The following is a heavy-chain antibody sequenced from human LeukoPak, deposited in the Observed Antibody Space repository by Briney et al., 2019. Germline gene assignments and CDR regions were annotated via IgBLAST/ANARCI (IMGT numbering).Heavy chain of an antibody. CDR2: IKRDGSEK. D-gene: IGHD5-12*01. V-gene: IGHV3-7*04. CDR1: GFTFSSYW. CDR3: ARGYSGYPNWFDP. J-gene: IGHJ5*02. Sequence: PGGSLRLSCAASGFTFSSYWTSWVRQAPGIGLEWVANIKRDGSEKYYLDSVKGRFTISRDNAENSVYLQMNSLRAEDTAVYYCARGYSGYPNWFDPWGQGTLVTVSS.